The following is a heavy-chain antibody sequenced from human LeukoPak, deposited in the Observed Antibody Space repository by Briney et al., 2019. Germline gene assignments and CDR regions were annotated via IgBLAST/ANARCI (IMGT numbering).Heavy chain of an antibody. Sequence: GGSLRLSCAASGFTFSSYGMHWVRQAPGKGLEWVAFIRYDGSNKYYADSVKGRFTISRDNSKNTLYLQMNSLRAEDTAVYYCARGDPLGYCSGGSCYAWYFDLWGRGTLVTVSS. CDR3: ARGDPLGYCSGGSCYAWYFDL. CDR2: IRYDGSNK. V-gene: IGHV3-30*02. D-gene: IGHD2-15*01. J-gene: IGHJ2*01. CDR1: GFTFSSYG.